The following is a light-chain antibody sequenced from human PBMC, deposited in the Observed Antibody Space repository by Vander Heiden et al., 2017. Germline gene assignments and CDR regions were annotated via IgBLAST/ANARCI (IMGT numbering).Light chain of an antibody. CDR3: LQYHNWPPWT. Sequence: EVVMTQSPGTLSASPGARATLSCRASQSVNNNLAWYQQKPGQSPRLLIYGAAKRATGIPARFSGSGSGTEFTLTISSLESEDFAVYYCLQYHNWPPWTFGQGTKVEIK. V-gene: IGKV3-15*01. J-gene: IGKJ1*01. CDR1: QSVNNN. CDR2: GAA.